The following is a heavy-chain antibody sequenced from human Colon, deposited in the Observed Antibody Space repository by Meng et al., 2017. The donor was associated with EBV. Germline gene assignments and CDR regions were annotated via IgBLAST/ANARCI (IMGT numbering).Heavy chain of an antibody. Sequence: VRRSASVWSLTQLRRSLRLSSPACGVSVLDIHIDLFRQAPGKALKWVGRITNKFNKYTTQYAASVKGRFTISRDDSNYSLYLQMPYLGTEYTAIYYCVRNNWWLDYWGPGTLVTVSS. D-gene: IGHD1-20*01. CDR1: GVSVLDIH. J-gene: IGHJ4*02. V-gene: IGHV3-72*01. CDR2: ITNKFNKYTT. CDR3: VRNNWWLDY.